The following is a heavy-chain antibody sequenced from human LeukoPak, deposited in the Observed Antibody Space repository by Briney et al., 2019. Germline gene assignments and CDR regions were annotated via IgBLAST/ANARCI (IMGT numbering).Heavy chain of an antibody. V-gene: IGHV4-4*09. D-gene: IGHD5-12*01. CDR2: IYTSGST. CDR1: GGSISSYY. J-gene: IGHJ6*03. Sequence: PSETLSLTCTVSGGSISSYYLSWIRQPPGKGLEWIGYIYTSGSTNYNPSLKSRVTISVDTSKNQFSLKLSSATAADTAVYYCSRRVYVATEIYYYYYYMDVWGKGTTVTVSS. CDR3: SRRVYVATEIYYYYYYMDV.